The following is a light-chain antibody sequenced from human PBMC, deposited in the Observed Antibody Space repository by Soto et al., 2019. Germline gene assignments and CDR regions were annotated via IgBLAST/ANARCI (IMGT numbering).Light chain of an antibody. CDR2: GAS. CDR1: QSVRSSH. CDR3: QQYSSSPPT. Sequence: NVLTQSPGTLSLAPGERATLSCRASQSVRSSHLAWYQQKPGQAPRLLIYGASSRATGIPDRFSGSGSGTDFTLTISRLEPEDFAVYYCQQYSSSPPTFGGGTKVEIK. V-gene: IGKV3-20*01. J-gene: IGKJ4*01.